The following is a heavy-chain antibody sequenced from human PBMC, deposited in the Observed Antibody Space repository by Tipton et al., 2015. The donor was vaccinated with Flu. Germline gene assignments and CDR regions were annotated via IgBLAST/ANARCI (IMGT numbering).Heavy chain of an antibody. V-gene: IGHV4-4*07. J-gene: IGHJ4*02. CDR1: GGSLSSFY. D-gene: IGHD2-21*01. Sequence: TLSLTCTVSGGSLSSFYWSWVRQPAGKGLEYIGRIYSSGSTNYNPTLKSRVTISVDTSKNQFSLKLSSVTAAGTAVYYCARDYGGHIYYGGQGTLVTVSS. CDR3: ARDYGGHIYY. CDR2: IYSSGST.